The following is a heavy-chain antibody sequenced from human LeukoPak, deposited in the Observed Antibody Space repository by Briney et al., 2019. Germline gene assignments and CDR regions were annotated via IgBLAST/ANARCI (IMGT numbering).Heavy chain of an antibody. CDR2: INPNTGGT. Sequence: ASVKVSCKASGYTSTGYYMHWVRQAPGQGLEWIGWINPNTGGTNYVQKFQGRVTMTRDTSINTAYMELSRLRSDDTAVYYCARGGAGSGYGFDYWGQGTLVTASS. V-gene: IGHV1-2*02. CDR1: GYTSTGYY. D-gene: IGHD5-12*01. CDR3: ARGGAGSGYGFDY. J-gene: IGHJ4*02.